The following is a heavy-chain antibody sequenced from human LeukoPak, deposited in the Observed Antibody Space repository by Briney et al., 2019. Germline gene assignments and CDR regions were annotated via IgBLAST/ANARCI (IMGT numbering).Heavy chain of an antibody. CDR2: IYYSGST. CDR3: ASSGWELPRGAFDI. D-gene: IGHD1-26*01. Sequence: SQTLSLTCTVSGGSISSGSYYWSWIRQPPGKGLEWIGYIYYSGSTNYNPSLKSRVTISVDTSKNQFSLKLSSVTAADTAVYYCASSGWELPRGAFDIWGQGTMVTVSS. J-gene: IGHJ3*02. V-gene: IGHV4-61*01. CDR1: GGSISSGSYY.